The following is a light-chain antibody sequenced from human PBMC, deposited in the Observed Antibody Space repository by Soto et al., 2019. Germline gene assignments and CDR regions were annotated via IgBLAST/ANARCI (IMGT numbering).Light chain of an antibody. V-gene: IGKV3-11*01. CDR3: QQRSNWPST. Sequence: EIVMTQSPATLSVSPGERATLSCRASQSLGSNLAWYQQKPGQSPRLLLYGASNRATGVPDRFSGSGSGTDFTLTISSLEPEDFAVYYCQQRSNWPSTFGQGTRLEIK. CDR2: GAS. CDR1: QSLGSN. J-gene: IGKJ5*01.